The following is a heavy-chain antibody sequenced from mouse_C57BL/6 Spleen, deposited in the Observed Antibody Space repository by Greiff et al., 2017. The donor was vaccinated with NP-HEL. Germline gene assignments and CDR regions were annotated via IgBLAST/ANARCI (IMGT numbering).Heavy chain of an antibody. J-gene: IGHJ3*01. V-gene: IGHV5-4*03. CDR3: ARGLDYGSSWFAY. D-gene: IGHD1-1*01. Sequence: EVKLMESGGGLVKPGGSLKLSCAASGFTFSSYAMSWVRQTPEKRLEWVATISDGGSYTYYPDNVKGRFTISRDNAKNNLYLQMSHLKSEDTAMYYCARGLDYGSSWFAYWGQGTLVTVSA. CDR1: GFTFSSYA. CDR2: ISDGGSYT.